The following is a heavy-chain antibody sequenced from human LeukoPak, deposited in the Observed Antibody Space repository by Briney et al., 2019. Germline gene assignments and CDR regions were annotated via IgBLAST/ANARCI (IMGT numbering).Heavy chain of an antibody. V-gene: IGHV1-8*03. CDR3: ARSGASSTSFNWFDP. Sequence: GASVKVSCKASGYTFTSYEINWVRQATGQGLEWRGWMNPNSGNTGYAQKFQGRATITRNTSISTAYMELSSLRSEDTAVYYCARSGASSTSFNWFDPWGQGTLVTVSS. J-gene: IGHJ5*02. D-gene: IGHD2-2*01. CDR1: GYTFTSYE. CDR2: MNPNSGNT.